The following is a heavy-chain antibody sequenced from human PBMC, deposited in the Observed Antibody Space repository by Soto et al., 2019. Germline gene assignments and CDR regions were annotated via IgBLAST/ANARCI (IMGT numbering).Heavy chain of an antibody. D-gene: IGHD6-19*01. CDR2: TYYRSKWYN. V-gene: IGHV6-1*01. CDR3: ARLAPGGSGGGGDY. J-gene: IGHJ4*02. Sequence: QVQLQQSGPGLVKPSQTLSLTCAISGDSVSSNSAAWNWIRQSPSRGLEWLGRTYYRSKWYNDYAVSVTSRITINPDTSKSHISLQLKSVTPEDTALYYCARLAPGGSGGGGDYWGQGTLVTVSS. CDR1: GDSVSSNSAA.